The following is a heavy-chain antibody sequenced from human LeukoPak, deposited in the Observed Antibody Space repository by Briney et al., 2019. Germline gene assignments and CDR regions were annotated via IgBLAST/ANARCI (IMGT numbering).Heavy chain of an antibody. J-gene: IGHJ5*02. CDR2: IYYSGST. V-gene: IGHV4-59*01. CDR1: GGSISSYY. Sequence: TSETLSLTCTVSGGSISSYYWSWIRQPPGKGLEWIGYIYYSGSTNYNPSLKSRVTISVDTSKNQFSLKLSSVTAADTAVYYCARGVGGTSTDWFDPWGRGTLVTVSS. CDR3: ARGVGGTSTDWFDP. D-gene: IGHD1-26*01.